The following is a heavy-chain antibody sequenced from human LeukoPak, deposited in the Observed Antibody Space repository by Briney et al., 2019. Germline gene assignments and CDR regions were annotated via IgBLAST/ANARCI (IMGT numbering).Heavy chain of an antibody. V-gene: IGHV3-30*03. CDR1: GFTFSSYG. CDR3: ASSISGWYDQ. Sequence: GGSLRLSCAASGFTFSSYGMHWVRQAPGKGLEWVAVISYDGSNKYYADSVKGRFTISRDNSKNTLYLQMNSLRVEDTAVYYCASSISGWYDQWGQGTLVTVSS. CDR2: ISYDGSNK. J-gene: IGHJ5*02. D-gene: IGHD1-14*01.